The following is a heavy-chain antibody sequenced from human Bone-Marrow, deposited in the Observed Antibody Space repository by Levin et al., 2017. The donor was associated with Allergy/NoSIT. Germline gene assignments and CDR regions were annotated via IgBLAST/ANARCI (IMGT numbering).Heavy chain of an antibody. J-gene: IGHJ3*02. CDR1: GFTFRTHD. D-gene: IGHD5-18*01. Sequence: AGWSLRLSCAASGFTFRTHDMHWVRQGTGKGLEWVSTIGTAGDTYYPDSVRGRFTISRENAKNSLYLQMNGLSAGDTAVYYCARYNYEYNALDIWGQGTMVTVSS. V-gene: IGHV3-13*01. CDR3: ARYNYEYNALDI. CDR2: IGTAGDT.